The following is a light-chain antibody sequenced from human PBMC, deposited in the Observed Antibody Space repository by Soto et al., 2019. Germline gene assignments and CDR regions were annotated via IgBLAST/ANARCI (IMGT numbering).Light chain of an antibody. CDR1: SSDVGGFDY. Sequence: LTQPASMSGSPGQSITISCTGTSSDVGGFDYVSWYQLHPGKAPKLMVFEVSNRPSGVSYRFSGSKSGNTASLTISGLQAEDEADYFCSSYSISTAYLFGTGTKV. CDR3: SSYSISTAYL. V-gene: IGLV2-14*01. CDR2: EVS. J-gene: IGLJ1*01.